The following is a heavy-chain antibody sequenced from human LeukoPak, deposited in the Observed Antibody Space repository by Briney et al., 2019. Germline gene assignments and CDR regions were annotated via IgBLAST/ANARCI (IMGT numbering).Heavy chain of an antibody. CDR2: IIGSAVNT. CDR1: GLTVSSYG. V-gene: IGHV3-23*01. J-gene: IGHJ4*02. Sequence: QPGESLRLSCGASGLTVSSYGMSGVRQAPGKGLEWVSTIIGSAVNTYYADSVKGRFTISRDDSKNTVYLQMNSLRAEDTAVYSCAKYTSGTSYRGLDQWGQGTLVTVSS. CDR3: AKYTSGTSYRGLDQ. D-gene: IGHD3-10*01.